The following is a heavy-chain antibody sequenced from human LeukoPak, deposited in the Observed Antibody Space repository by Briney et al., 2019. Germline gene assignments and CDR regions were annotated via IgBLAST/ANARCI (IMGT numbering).Heavy chain of an antibody. CDR2: INRSGST. CDR1: GGSFSGYY. J-gene: IGHJ6*03. Sequence: PSETLSLTCAVYGGSFSGYYWSWIRQPPGKGLEWIGKINRSGSTNYNPSLKSRVTISVDTSKNQFSLKLSSVTAADTAVYYCRGYCTNGVCSGYYYYYMDVWGKGTTVTVSS. D-gene: IGHD2-8*01. V-gene: IGHV4-34*01. CDR3: RGYCTNGVCSGYYYYYMDV.